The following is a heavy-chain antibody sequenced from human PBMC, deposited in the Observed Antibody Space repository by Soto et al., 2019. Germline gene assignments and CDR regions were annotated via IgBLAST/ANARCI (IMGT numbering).Heavy chain of an antibody. V-gene: IGHV1-18*01. CDR2: ISAHNGNT. J-gene: IGHJ4*02. CDR1: GYGFTTYG. CDR3: ARGRHGDY. Sequence: QVHLVQSGAEVKKPGASVKVSCKGSGYGFTTYGITWMRQAPGQGLEWMAWISAHNGNTKYAQKLQGRVNETRDTSTSTADMELRSLRSDDTAVYYCARGRHGDYWGQGALVTFSS.